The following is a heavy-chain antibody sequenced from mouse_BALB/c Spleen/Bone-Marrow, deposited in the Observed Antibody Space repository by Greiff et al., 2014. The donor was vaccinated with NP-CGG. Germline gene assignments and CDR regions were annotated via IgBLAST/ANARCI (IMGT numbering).Heavy chain of an antibody. J-gene: IGHJ3*01. D-gene: IGHD2-3*01. V-gene: IGHV1-9*01. Sequence: QVQLQQSGAELMKPGASVKISCKATGYTFSSYWIEWVNQRPGHGLEWIGEILPGSGTTHYNEKFKDKATFTADTSSNTAYMQLSSLTSEDSAAYYCARGGYDTSIFAYWGQGTLVTVSA. CDR2: ILPGSGTT. CDR3: ARGGYDTSIFAY. CDR1: GYTFSSYW.